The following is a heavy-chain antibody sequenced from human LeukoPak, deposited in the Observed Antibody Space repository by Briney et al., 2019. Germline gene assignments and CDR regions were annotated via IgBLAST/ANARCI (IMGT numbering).Heavy chain of an antibody. Sequence: PGRSLRLSCAASGFTFSSYAMYWVRQAPGKGLEWVAIISSDGSNKYYSDSVKGRFTISRDNSKNTLYLQMNSLRADGTAVYSCARVYYSSGWSYWGYFDYWGQGTLVTVSS. D-gene: IGHD6-19*01. CDR1: GFTFSSYA. CDR3: ARVYYSSGWSYWGYFDY. V-gene: IGHV3-30*04. J-gene: IGHJ4*02. CDR2: ISSDGSNK.